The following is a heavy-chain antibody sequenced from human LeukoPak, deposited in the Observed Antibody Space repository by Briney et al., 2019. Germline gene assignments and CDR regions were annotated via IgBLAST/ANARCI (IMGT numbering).Heavy chain of an antibody. J-gene: IGHJ4*02. Sequence: GASVKVSCKASGGTFSSYAISWVRQAPGQGLEWMGRIIPILGIANYAQKFQGRVTMTRDTSTSTVYMELSSLRSEDTAVYYCARDPAGYGGNYPEYYFDYWGQGTLVTVSS. CDR3: ARDPAGYGGNYPEYYFDY. V-gene: IGHV1-69*04. CDR1: GGTFSSYA. D-gene: IGHD4-23*01. CDR2: IIPILGIA.